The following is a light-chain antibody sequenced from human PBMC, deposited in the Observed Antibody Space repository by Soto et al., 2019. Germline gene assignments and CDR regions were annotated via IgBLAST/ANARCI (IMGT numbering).Light chain of an antibody. CDR2: EVG. CDR1: SSDVGGYNY. J-gene: IGLJ3*02. CDR3: NSYTTSSLWV. V-gene: IGLV2-14*01. Sequence: QSALTQPASVSGSPGQSITISCTVTSSDVGGYNYVSWYQQHPGKAPKLMIYEVGNRPSGVSNRFSGSKSGNTASLTISGLQAEDEADYYCNSYTTSSLWVFGGGTKL.